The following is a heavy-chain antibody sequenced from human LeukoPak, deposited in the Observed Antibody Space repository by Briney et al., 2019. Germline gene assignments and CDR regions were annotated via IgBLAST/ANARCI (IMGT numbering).Heavy chain of an antibody. D-gene: IGHD1-26*01. CDR1: GFTFSSYS. CDR2: ISSSSSYI. V-gene: IGHV3-21*01. Sequence: GGSLRLSCAASGFTFSSYSVNWVRQAPGKGLEWVSSISSSSSYIYYADSVKGRFTISRDNAKNSLYLQMNSLRAEDTAVYYCARDPTPIVPDWGQGTLVTVSS. J-gene: IGHJ4*02. CDR3: ARDPTPIVPD.